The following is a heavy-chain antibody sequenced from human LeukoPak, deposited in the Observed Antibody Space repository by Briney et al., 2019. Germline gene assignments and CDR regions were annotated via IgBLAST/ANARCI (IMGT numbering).Heavy chain of an antibody. D-gene: IGHD5-18*01. CDR3: AHMDHSYGLVGAFDI. Sequence: TLSLTCTVSGGSISSYYWSWIRQPPGKALEWLALIYWNDDKRYSPSLESRLTITKDTSKNQVVLTMTNMDPVDTATYYCAHMDHSYGLVGAFDIWGQGTMVTVSS. V-gene: IGHV2-5*01. CDR2: IYWNDDK. CDR1: GGSISSYYW. J-gene: IGHJ3*02.